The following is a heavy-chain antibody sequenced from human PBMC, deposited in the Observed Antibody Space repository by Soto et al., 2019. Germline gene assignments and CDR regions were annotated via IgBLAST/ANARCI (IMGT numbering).Heavy chain of an antibody. J-gene: IGHJ4*02. CDR1: GFTFSSYA. CDR3: ARDSCCSWFAETSLIDC. CDR2: ISSNGGST. V-gene: IGHV3-64*01. D-gene: IGHD6-13*01. Sequence: GGSLRLSCAASGFTFSSYAMHWVRQAPGKGLEYVSAISSNGGSTYYANSVKGRFTISRDNSKNTLYLQMGGLRAEDMAVYYCARDSCCSWFAETSLIDCWGQGTLVTVSS.